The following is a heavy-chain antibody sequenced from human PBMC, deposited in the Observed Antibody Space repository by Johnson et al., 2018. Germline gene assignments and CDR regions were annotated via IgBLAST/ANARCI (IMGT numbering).Heavy chain of an antibody. CDR2: IGAAGDT. Sequence: VQLVQSGGGLVQPGGSLRLSCAASGFTFSNYDMYWVRQATGKGLEWVSGIGAAGDTRYPGSVQGRFTISRDNAKNSLSLLMNSLRAGDTAVYYCVRVGYFAQLDVWGKGTTVTVSS. J-gene: IGHJ6*04. V-gene: IGHV3-13*01. CDR3: VRVGYFAQLDV. D-gene: IGHD3-9*01. CDR1: GFTFSNYD.